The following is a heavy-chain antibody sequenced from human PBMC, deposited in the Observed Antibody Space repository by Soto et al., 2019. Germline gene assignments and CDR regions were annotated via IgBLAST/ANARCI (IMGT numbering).Heavy chain of an antibody. D-gene: IGHD6-13*01. Sequence: ASVKVSCKASGYTFTGYYMHWVRQASGQGLEWMGWINPNSGGTNYAQKFQGWVTMTRDTSISTAYMELSRLRSDDTAVYYCARENVVAAAGFYYYYYGMDVWGQGTTVTVSS. CDR1: GYTFTGYY. CDR3: ARENVVAAAGFYYYYYGMDV. J-gene: IGHJ6*02. V-gene: IGHV1-2*04. CDR2: INPNSGGT.